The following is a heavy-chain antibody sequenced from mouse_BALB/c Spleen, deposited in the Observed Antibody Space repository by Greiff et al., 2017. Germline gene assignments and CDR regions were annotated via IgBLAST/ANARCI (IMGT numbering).Heavy chain of an antibody. CDR2: INPGSSTI. CDR3: ARLHRYDEGYYAMDY. D-gene: IGHD2-14*01. CDR1: GFDFSRYW. Sequence: DVKLQESGGGLVQPGGSLNLSCAASGFDFSRYWMSWARQAPGKGQEWIGEINPGSSTINYTPSLKDKFIISRDNAKNTLYLQMSKVRSEDTALYYCARLHRYDEGYYAMDYWGQGTSVTVSS. J-gene: IGHJ4*01. V-gene: IGHV4-2*02.